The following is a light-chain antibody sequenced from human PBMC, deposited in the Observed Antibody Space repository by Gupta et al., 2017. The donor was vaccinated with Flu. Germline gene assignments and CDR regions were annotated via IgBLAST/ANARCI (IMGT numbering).Light chain of an antibody. V-gene: IGKV1-39*01. CDR2: AAS. Sequence: DIQMTQSPTSLSASVGDRVTITCRASQSISSYLNWFKKKPWKAPRLLIYAASNLQRGVPSRFSGNRAGTDFTLTISSRLPDDFASYYCQQRYTAAWPISFGAGTKVEV. J-gene: IGKJ4*01. CDR3: QQRYTAAWPIS. CDR1: QSISSY.